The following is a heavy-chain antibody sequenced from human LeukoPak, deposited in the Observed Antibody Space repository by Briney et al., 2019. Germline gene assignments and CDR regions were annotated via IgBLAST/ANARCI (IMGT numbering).Heavy chain of an antibody. V-gene: IGHV4-59*01. CDR1: GGSISSYY. CDR2: IYYSGST. J-gene: IGHJ3*02. Sequence: SETLSLTCTVSGGSISSYYWSWIRQPPGKGLEWIGYIYYSGSTNYNPSLKSRVTISVDTSKNQFSLKLSSVTAADTAVYYGARCPPHKRNAFDIWGQGTMVTVSS. D-gene: IGHD2-21*01. CDR3: ARCPPHKRNAFDI.